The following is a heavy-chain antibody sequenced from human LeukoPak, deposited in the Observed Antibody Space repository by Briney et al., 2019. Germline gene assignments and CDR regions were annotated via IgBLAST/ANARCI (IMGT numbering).Heavy chain of an antibody. CDR2: ISAYNGNT. Sequence: GASVKVSCKASGYTFTSYGISWVRQAPGQGLEWMGWISAYNGNTNCAQKLQGRVTMTTDTSTSTAYMELRSLRSDDTAVYYCARGWADYDFWSGYVAVGYYYGMDVWGQGTTVTVSS. CDR1: GYTFTSYG. D-gene: IGHD3-3*01. J-gene: IGHJ6*02. CDR3: ARGWADYDFWSGYVAVGYYYGMDV. V-gene: IGHV1-18*01.